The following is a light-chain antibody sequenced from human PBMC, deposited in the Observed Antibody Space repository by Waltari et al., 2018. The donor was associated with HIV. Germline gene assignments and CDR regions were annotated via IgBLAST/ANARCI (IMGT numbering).Light chain of an antibody. CDR1: TSNIGKNY. J-gene: IGLJ2*01. V-gene: IGLV1-51*01. Sequence: QSVLTQPPSVSAAPGQKVTISCSGSTSNIGKNYVSWYQQFPGSAPRPLIYDDKKRPSVIPDRFSGSKAGTSATRRITGRQTGDEADYYCGTWDNTLSASVLFGGGTTLTVL. CDR2: DDK. CDR3: GTWDNTLSASVL.